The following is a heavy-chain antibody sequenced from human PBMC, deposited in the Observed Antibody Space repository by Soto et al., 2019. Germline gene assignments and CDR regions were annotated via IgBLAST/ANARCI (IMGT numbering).Heavy chain of an antibody. V-gene: IGHV1-3*01. CDR1: GGTFSSYA. Sequence: QVQLVQSGAEVKKPGSSVKVSCKASGGTFSSYAISWVRQAPGQGLEWMGGINAGNGNTKYSQKFQGRVTITRDTSASTAYMELSSLRSEDTAVYYCARDGLRFSRVRHHGMDVWGQGTTVTVSS. D-gene: IGHD3-3*01. CDR2: INAGNGNT. J-gene: IGHJ6*02. CDR3: ARDGLRFSRVRHHGMDV.